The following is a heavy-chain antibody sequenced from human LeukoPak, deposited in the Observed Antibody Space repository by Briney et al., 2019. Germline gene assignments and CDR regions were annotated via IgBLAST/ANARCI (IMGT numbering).Heavy chain of an antibody. J-gene: IGHJ4*02. D-gene: IGHD1-26*01. CDR1: GFTFSTYW. CDR3: AREVYSGSLDY. CDR2: IKYDGSEK. Sequence: GGSLRLSCAASGFTFSTYWMTWVRQAPGKGLEWVANIKYDGSEKYYVDSVKGRFTISRDNARNSLHLQMNSLTVEDTAVYYCAREVYSGSLDYWGQGTLVTVSS. V-gene: IGHV3-7*01.